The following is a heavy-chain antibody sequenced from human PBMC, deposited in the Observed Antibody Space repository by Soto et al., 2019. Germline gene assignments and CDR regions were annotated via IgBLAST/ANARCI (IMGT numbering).Heavy chain of an antibody. CDR1: GFTFSSYG. J-gene: IGHJ4*02. V-gene: IGHV3-33*01. CDR2: IWYDGSNK. D-gene: IGHD2-15*01. CDR3: ARDGRAATDLDY. Sequence: GSLRLSCAASGFTFSSYGMHWVRQAPGKGLEWVAVIWYDGSNKYYADSVKGRFTISRDNSKNTLYLQMNSLRAEDTAVYYCARDGRAATDLDYWGQGTLVTVSS.